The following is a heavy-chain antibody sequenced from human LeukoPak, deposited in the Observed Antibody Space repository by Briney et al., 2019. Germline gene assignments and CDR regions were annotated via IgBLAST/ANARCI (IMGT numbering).Heavy chain of an antibody. V-gene: IGHV1-69*04. CDR2: IIPILGIA. Sequence: SVKVSCKASGGTFISYAISWVRQAPGQGLEWMGRIIPILGIANYAQKFQGRVTITADKSTSTAYMELSSLRSEDTAVYYCARGGFWSYGMDVWGQGTTVTVSS. D-gene: IGHD3-3*01. J-gene: IGHJ6*02. CDR3: ARGGFWSYGMDV. CDR1: GGTFISYA.